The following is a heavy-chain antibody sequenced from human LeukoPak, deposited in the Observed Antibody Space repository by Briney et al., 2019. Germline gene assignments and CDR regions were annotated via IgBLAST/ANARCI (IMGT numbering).Heavy chain of an antibody. Sequence: NSGGSLRLSCTASGFTFGDYAMSWIRQAPGKGLEWVSYISSSDSPIYYADSVKGRFTISRDNAKNSLFLQMNSLGAEDTAVYYCARCEWHYYHYYMDVWGKGTTVTVSS. CDR3: ARCEWHYYHYYMDV. V-gene: IGHV3-11*04. CDR1: GFTFGDYA. J-gene: IGHJ6*03. D-gene: IGHD3-3*01. CDR2: ISSSDSPI.